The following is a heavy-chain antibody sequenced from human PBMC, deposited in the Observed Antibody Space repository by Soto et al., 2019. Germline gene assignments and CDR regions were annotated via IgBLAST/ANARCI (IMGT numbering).Heavy chain of an antibody. D-gene: IGHD2-8*01. CDR2: IHSDGTRT. CDR3: ARGDRWCCDI. V-gene: IGHV3-74*01. J-gene: IGHJ3*02. Sequence: EVQLVESGGGLAQPGESLRLSCVASGFTYDYYWMYWLRQVPGKGLVWVSHIHSDGTRTTYADSVRGRFSISRDNAKSSLDLQMNTLRADDTAVYYCARGDRWCCDIWGQGTVVTVSS. CDR1: GFTYDYYW.